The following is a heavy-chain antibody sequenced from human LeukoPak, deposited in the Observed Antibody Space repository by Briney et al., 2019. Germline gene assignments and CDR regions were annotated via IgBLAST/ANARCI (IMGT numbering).Heavy chain of an antibody. V-gene: IGHV1-69*13. J-gene: IGHJ4*02. D-gene: IGHD3-22*01. CDR2: IIPIFGTA. CDR3: ARDMWTRDSSGYPLDY. CDR1: GGTFSSYA. Sequence: SVKVSCKASGGTFSSYAISWVRQAPGQGLEWMGGIIPIFGTANYAQKFQGRVTITADESTSTAYMELSSRRSEDTAVYYCARDMWTRDSSGYPLDYWGQGPLVTVSS.